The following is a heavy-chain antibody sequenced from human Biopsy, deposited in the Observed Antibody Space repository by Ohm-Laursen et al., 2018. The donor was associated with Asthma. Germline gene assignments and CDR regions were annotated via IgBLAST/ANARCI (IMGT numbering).Heavy chain of an antibody. CDR3: ARAAITGIRGWFDP. J-gene: IGHJ5*02. CDR2: IYYSGRT. D-gene: IGHD1-20*01. Sequence: SDTLSLTCTVSGDAMSTSGSYWGWIRQSPGKGLEWIGSIYYSGRTYYSPSLESRVTISADTSKNHFSLKVTSVTAADTAVYYCARAAITGIRGWFDPWGQGTQVTVSS. CDR1: GDAMSTSGSY. V-gene: IGHV4-39*02.